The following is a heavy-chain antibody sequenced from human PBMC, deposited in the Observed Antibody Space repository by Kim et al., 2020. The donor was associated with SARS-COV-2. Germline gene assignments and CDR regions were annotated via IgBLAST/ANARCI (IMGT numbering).Heavy chain of an antibody. CDR3: AKETVVVVAATSS. D-gene: IGHD2-15*01. J-gene: IGHJ5*02. V-gene: IGHV3-23*01. Sequence: YADSLKGRFTSSRDNSKNTLYLQMNSLRAEDTAVYYCAKETVVVVAATSSWGQGTLVTVSS.